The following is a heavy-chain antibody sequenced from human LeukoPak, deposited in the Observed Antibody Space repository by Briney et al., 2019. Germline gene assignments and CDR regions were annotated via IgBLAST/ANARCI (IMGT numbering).Heavy chain of an antibody. D-gene: IGHD3-10*01. Sequence: ASVKVSCKASGYTFTSYGISWVRQAPGQGLEWMGWISACNGNTNYAQKLQGRVTMTTDTSTSTAYMELRSLRSDDTAVYYCARRGSGSYYYYYGMDVWGQGTTVTVSS. V-gene: IGHV1-18*01. CDR3: ARRGSGSYYYYYGMDV. CDR2: ISACNGNT. J-gene: IGHJ6*02. CDR1: GYTFTSYG.